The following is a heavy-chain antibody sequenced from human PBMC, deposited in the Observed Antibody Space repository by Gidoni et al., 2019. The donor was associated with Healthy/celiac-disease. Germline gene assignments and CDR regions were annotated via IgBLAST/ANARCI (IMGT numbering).Heavy chain of an antibody. CDR1: GYSFTSYW. J-gene: IGHJ3*02. CDR2: IYPGDSDT. CDR3: ASQRAYCSSTSCLNDAFDI. D-gene: IGHD2-2*01. Sequence: EVQLVQSGAEVKKPGESLKISCKGSGYSFTSYWIGWVRQMPGQGLEWMGIIYPGDSDTIYSPSFQGQVTISADKSISTAYLQCSSLKASDTAMYYCASQRAYCSSTSCLNDAFDIWGQGTMVTVSS. V-gene: IGHV5-51*01.